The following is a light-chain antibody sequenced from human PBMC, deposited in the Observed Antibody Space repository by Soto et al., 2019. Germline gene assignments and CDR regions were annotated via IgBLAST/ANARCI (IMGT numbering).Light chain of an antibody. CDR3: QQYNNWGT. CDR2: GAS. V-gene: IGKV3-15*01. J-gene: IGKJ1*01. Sequence: EIVMTQSPATLSVSPGERATLSCRASQSVSSNLAWYQQKPGQAPWLLIYGASTRATGIPARFSGSGSGTEFTLTISSLQSEDFAVYYCQQYNNWGTFGQGTKVESK. CDR1: QSVSSN.